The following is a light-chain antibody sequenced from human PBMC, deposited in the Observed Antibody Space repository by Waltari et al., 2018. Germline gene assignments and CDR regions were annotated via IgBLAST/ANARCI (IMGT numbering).Light chain of an antibody. J-gene: IGLJ2*01. CDR3: SSYGGSNNLV. CDR1: SSDVGGYNY. V-gene: IGLV2-8*01. CDR2: EVN. Sequence: QSALTQPPSASGSPGQSVTISCTGTSSDVGGYNYVSWYQQHPGKAPKLMIYEVNKRPSGGPDRFSGSKSGNTASLTVSGLQAEDEADYYCSSYGGSNNLVFGGGTKVTVL.